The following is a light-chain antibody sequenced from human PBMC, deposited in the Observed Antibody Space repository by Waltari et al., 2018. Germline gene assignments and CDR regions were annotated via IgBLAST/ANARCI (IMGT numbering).Light chain of an antibody. CDR2: YAS. J-gene: IGKJ2*01. CDR1: QSIGSN. Sequence: EIVLTPSPAAQHVTSKGKVTITCRASQSIGSNLHWYQQKPDQSPRLLIRYASQSFSGVPSRFSGSGSGTDFTLTINSLEAEDAATYYCHQSSSSPYTFGQGTKLETK. V-gene: IGKV6-21*01. CDR3: HQSSSSPYT.